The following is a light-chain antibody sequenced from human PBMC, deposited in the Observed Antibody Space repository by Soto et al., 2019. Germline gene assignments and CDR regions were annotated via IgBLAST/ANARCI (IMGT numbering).Light chain of an antibody. CDR3: QQYNNWPPLT. V-gene: IGKV3-15*01. CDR2: GAS. J-gene: IGKJ5*01. CDR1: QSVSSN. Sequence: EIVLTQSPGTLSLSPGARAPIYCRASQSVSSNLAWYQQNPGQPPRLIIYGASTRATGISARFSGSGSGTEFTLTISSLQSEDFAVYYCQQYNNWPPLTFGQGTRLEI.